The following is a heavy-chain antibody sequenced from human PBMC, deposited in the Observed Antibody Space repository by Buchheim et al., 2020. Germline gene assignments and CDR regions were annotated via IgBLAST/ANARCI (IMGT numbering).Heavy chain of an antibody. Sequence: VQLLESGGGLVQPGGSLRLSCAASGFTFSSYAMHWVRQAPGKGLEWVAVISYDGSNKYYADSVKGRFTISRDNSKNTLYLQMNSLRAEDTAVYYCARDRPLIHYFDYWGQGTL. CDR1: GFTFSSYA. CDR3: ARDRPLIHYFDY. V-gene: IGHV3-30-3*01. J-gene: IGHJ4*02. CDR2: ISYDGSNK.